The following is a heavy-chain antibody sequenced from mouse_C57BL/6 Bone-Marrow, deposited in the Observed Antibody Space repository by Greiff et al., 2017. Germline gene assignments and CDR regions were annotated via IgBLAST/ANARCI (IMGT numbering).Heavy chain of an antibody. CDR1: GYTFTDYY. CDR3: AFITTVVSFDY. D-gene: IGHD1-1*01. J-gene: IGHJ2*01. Sequence: VQLQQSGPELVKPGASVKISCKASGYTFTDYYMNWVKQSHGKSLEWIGDINPNNGGTSYNQKFKGKATLTVDKSSSTAYMELRSLTSEDSAVXYCAFITTVVSFDYWGQGTTLTVSS. CDR2: INPNNGGT. V-gene: IGHV1-26*01.